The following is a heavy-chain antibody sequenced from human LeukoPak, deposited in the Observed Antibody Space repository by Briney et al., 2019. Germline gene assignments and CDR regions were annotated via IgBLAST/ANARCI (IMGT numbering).Heavy chain of an antibody. Sequence: ASVKVSCKASGYTFTSYGISWVRQAPGQGLEWMGWISAYNGNTNYAQKFQGRVTMTTDTSTSTAYMELSSLRSEDTAVYYCARGDSGYSAYYYMDVWGKGTTVTISS. CDR3: ARGDSGYSAYYYMDV. J-gene: IGHJ6*03. D-gene: IGHD5-12*01. CDR2: ISAYNGNT. CDR1: GYTFTSYG. V-gene: IGHV1-18*01.